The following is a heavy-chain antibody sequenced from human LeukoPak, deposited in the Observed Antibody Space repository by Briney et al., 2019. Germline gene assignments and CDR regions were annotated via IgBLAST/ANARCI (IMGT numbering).Heavy chain of an antibody. J-gene: IGHJ5*02. CDR2: ISSSGTTI. CDR3: ARDRDYDFPS. D-gene: IGHD3-3*01. CDR1: GFTFSDYY. Sequence: GGSLRLSCAASGFTFSDYYMNGIRQAPGKGLEWVSYISSSGTTIYADSVKGRFTISRDNAKSSLFLQMNSLRVEDTAVYYCARDRDYDFPSWGQGTLVTVSS. V-gene: IGHV3-11*04.